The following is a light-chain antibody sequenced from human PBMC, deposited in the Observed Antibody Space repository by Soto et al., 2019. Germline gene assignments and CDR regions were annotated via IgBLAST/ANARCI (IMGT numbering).Light chain of an antibody. Sequence: EIVLTQSPGTLSLSPGERATLSCRASQSVSSSFLAWYQQKPGQAPRLLIYDASSRATGIPDRFSGSGSGTDFTLTLSRLEPEDFAVYYCQQYGSSPLYTFGQGTKVEIK. CDR1: QSVSSSF. J-gene: IGKJ2*01. V-gene: IGKV3-20*01. CDR3: QQYGSSPLYT. CDR2: DAS.